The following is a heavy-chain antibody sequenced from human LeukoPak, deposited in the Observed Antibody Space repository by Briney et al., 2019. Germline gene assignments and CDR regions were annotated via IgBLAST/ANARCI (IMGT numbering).Heavy chain of an antibody. J-gene: IGHJ3*02. CDR3: ARGGSSWPKNDAFDI. V-gene: IGHV3-30*01. Sequence: GGSLRLSCAASGFTFSSYAMHWVRQAPGKGLEWVAVISYDGSNKYYADSVKGRFTISRDNSKNTLYLQMNSLRAEDTAVYYCARGGSSWPKNDAFDIWGQGTMVTVSS. D-gene: IGHD6-13*01. CDR1: GFTFSSYA. CDR2: ISYDGSNK.